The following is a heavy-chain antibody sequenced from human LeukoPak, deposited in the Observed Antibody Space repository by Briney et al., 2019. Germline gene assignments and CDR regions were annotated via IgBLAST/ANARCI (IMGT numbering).Heavy chain of an antibody. J-gene: IGHJ5*02. CDR3: ARSRAFNSGAFDP. CDR1: GASVSSASY. V-gene: IGHV4-61*01. Sequence: PWETLSLTCTVSGASVSSASYWTWIRQPPGKGVEWIAHIYNGVNTNYNPSLKSRVTISVDTSKNQFSLRLNSVTAADTAVYYCARSRAFNSGAFDPWGQGSLVTVSS. D-gene: IGHD1-26*01. CDR2: IYNGVNT.